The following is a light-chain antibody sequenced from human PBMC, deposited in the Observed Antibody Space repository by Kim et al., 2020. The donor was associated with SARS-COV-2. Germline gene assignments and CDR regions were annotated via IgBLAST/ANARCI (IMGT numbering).Light chain of an antibody. CDR3: QQYGRSPLT. V-gene: IGKV3-20*01. CDR1: QSVANNY. CDR2: GVS. Sequence: SPRESATVSFMASQSVANNYLAWYQQKPGQAPRLLIWGVSNRVTGIPDRFSGSGSGTDFTLTISRLEPEDFAVYYCQQYGRSPLTFGGRTKVDIK. J-gene: IGKJ4*01.